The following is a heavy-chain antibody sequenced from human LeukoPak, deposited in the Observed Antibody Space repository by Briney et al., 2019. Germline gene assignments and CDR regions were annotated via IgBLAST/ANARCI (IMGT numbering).Heavy chain of an antibody. J-gene: IGHJ5*01. CDR2: IRSDGSNR. V-gene: IGHV3-30*02. CDR1: GFTFSGYG. CDR3: AKDSTGYWFES. D-gene: IGHD1-14*01. Sequence: GGSRRLSCAASGFTFSGYGMYWVRQAPGKGLEWVGFIRSDGSNRHYVDSVKGRFTISRDNSKNTLYLQMNSLRVEDTAVYYCAKDSTGYWFESWGHGTLVTVSA.